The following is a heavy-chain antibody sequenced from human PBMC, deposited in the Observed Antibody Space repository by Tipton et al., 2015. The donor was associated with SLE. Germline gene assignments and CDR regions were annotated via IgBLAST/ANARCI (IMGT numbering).Heavy chain of an antibody. V-gene: IGHV3-11*01. CDR3: ARTPPDHYYDSRGAFDY. D-gene: IGHD3-22*01. Sequence: GSLRLSCEASGFIFSDYFITWIRQSPGKGLEWISYISSSGTTKHYADSVKGRFTISRDNAKNSLYLQMNSLRAEDTAIYYCARTPPDHYYDSRGAFDYWGQGRLVTVSS. J-gene: IGHJ4*02. CDR1: GFIFSDYF. CDR2: ISSSGTTK.